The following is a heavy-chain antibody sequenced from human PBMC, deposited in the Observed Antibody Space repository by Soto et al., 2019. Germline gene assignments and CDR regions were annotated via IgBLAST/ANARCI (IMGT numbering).Heavy chain of an antibody. J-gene: IGHJ3*02. CDR3: ATDPSTAATVRVAFDI. V-gene: IGHV1-24*01. CDR2: FDPEDGET. Sequence: GXSVKVSSTVAGCSISDLSLHWVRQATGKGLEWMGGFDPEDGETIYAQKFQCRGTMTEDTSTDTAYMELSSLRSEDTAVYYCATDPSTAATVRVAFDIWGQRTMVTFSS. CDR1: GCSISDLS. D-gene: IGHD6-13*01.